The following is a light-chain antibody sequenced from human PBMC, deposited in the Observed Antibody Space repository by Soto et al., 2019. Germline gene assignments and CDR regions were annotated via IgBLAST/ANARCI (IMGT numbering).Light chain of an antibody. Sequence: EIVLTQSPATLSLSPGERATLSCRASQSVSSYLAWYQQKPGQAPRLLIYDASNRATGIPARFSGSGSGTDFTLTISSLEPEDFALYYCQQRSNWPPVFTFGPGTNVDI. CDR3: QQRSNWPPVFT. CDR1: QSVSSY. V-gene: IGKV3-11*01. J-gene: IGKJ3*01. CDR2: DAS.